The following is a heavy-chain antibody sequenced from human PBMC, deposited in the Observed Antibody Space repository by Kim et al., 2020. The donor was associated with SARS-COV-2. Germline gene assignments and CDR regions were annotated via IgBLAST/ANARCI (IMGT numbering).Heavy chain of an antibody. J-gene: IGHJ6*04. CDR3: ASIVGATTRGGDYYGMDV. V-gene: IGHV1-69*13. Sequence: SVKVSCKASGGTFSSYAISWVRQAPGQGLEWMGGIIPIFGTANYAQKFQGRVTITADESTSTAYMELSSLRSEDTAVYYCASIVGATTRGGDYYGMDVWGEGTTVTVSS. CDR2: IIPIFGTA. CDR1: GGTFSSYA. D-gene: IGHD1-26*01.